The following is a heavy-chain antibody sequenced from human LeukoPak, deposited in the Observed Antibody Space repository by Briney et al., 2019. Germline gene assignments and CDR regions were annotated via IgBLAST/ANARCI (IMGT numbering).Heavy chain of an antibody. CDR1: GGSISSYY. J-gene: IGHJ6*02. Sequence: SETLSLTCTVSGGSISSYYWNWIRQPPYKGLEWIGYIYYSGSTNYNPSLKSRVTISVDTSKNQFSLKLSSVTAADTAVYYFAKDPSSYNYYYYGMDVWGQGTTVTVSS. V-gene: IGHV4-59*01. D-gene: IGHD2-2*02. CDR3: AKDPSSYNYYYYGMDV. CDR2: IYYSGST.